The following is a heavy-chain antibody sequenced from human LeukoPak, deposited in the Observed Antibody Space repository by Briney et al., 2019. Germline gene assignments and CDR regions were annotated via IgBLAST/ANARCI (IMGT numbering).Heavy chain of an antibody. V-gene: IGHV7-4-1*02. J-gene: IGHJ4*02. Sequence: ASVKVSCKASGYTFTSYAMNWVRQAPGQGLEWMGWINTNTGNPTYAQGFTGRFVFSLDTSVSTAYLQISSLKAEDTAVYYCARDRRSLHLSAPKPGGYFDYWGQGTLVTVSS. CDR2: INTNTGNP. CDR1: GYTFTSYA. CDR3: ARDRRSLHLSAPKPGGYFDY. D-gene: IGHD4-23*01.